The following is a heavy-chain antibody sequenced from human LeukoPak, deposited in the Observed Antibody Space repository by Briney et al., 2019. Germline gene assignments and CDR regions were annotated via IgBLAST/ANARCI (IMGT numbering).Heavy chain of an antibody. V-gene: IGHV3-74*01. J-gene: IGHJ4*02. CDR1: GFTFSRYW. CDR2: INPDGSTT. D-gene: IGHD2-2*01. Sequence: GESLRLSCAASGFTFSRYWIHWVRHTPGKGLEWVSRINPDGSTTTYADSVKGRFTISRDNAKNTVYLQMNSLRAEDTAVYYCAKAQDIVVVPAASYFDYWGQGTLVTVSS. CDR3: AKAQDIVVVPAASYFDY.